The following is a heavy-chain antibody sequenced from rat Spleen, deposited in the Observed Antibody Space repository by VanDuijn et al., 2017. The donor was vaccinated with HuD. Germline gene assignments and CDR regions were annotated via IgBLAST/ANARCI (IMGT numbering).Heavy chain of an antibody. CDR3: AKAKVMINYGGYPPYFDY. D-gene: IGHD1-11*01. V-gene: IGHV5-19*01. Sequence: EVHLVESGGGLVQPGRSLKLSCVASGFTFSNYGMHWIRQAPTKVLEWVASISFEGSSTYYGDSVKGRFTISRDNAKSTLYLQMNSLRSEDTATYYCAKAKVMINYGGYPPYFDYWGQGVMVTVSS. CDR2: ISFEGSST. CDR1: GFTFSNYG. J-gene: IGHJ2*01.